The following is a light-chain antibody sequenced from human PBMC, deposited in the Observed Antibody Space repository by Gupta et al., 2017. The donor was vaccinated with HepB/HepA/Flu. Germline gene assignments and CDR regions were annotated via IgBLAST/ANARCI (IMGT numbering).Light chain of an antibody. CDR2: EVT. V-gene: IGLV2-8*01. J-gene: IGLJ3*02. CDR3: SSDAGSDTVV. CDR1: SGDVASYNY. Sequence: QSALTQPPSASGSPGQSVTISCTGTSGDVASYNYVSWYQQHPGKAHKLIIYEVTKRPSGVPDRFSGSKSGNTASLTVSGLQAEDESDYYCSSDAGSDTVVFGGGTKLTVL.